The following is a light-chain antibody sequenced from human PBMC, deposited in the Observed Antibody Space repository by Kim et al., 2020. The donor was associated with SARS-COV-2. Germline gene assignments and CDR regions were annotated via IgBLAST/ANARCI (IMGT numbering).Light chain of an antibody. CDR2: GNS. CDR1: SSNIGAGYD. Sequence: VTIYCTGSSSNIGAGYDVHWYQQLPGTAPKLLIYGNSNRPSGVPDRFSGSKSGTSASLAITGLQAEDEADYYCQSYDSSLSGYWVFGGGTKLTVL. J-gene: IGLJ3*02. CDR3: QSYDSSLSGYWV. V-gene: IGLV1-40*01.